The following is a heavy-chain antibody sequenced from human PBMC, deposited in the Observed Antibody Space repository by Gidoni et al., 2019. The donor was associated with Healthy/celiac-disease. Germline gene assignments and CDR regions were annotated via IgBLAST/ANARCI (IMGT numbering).Heavy chain of an antibody. D-gene: IGHD6-19*01. CDR2: ISWNSGSI. Sequence: VQLVESGGGLVQPGRSLRLSGAASGFTFDDYAMHWVRQAPGKGLEWVSGISWNSGSIGYADCVKGRFTISRDNAKNSLYLQMNSLRAEDTALYYCAKEVRAVAGTGGHFDYWGQGTLVTVSS. CDR3: AKEVRAVAGTGGHFDY. V-gene: IGHV3-9*01. CDR1: GFTFDDYA. J-gene: IGHJ4*02.